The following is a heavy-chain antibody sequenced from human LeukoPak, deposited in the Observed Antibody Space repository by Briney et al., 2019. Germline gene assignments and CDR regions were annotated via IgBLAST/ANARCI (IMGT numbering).Heavy chain of an antibody. Sequence: PGGSLRLSCVASGFTFTSYAMSWVRQAPGKGLEYVSSISSVNHMYYVDSVKGRFTISRDNAKNSLFLQMNNLRGEDTAVYYCTREDCSNVRCYGASDAWGQGTLVTVSS. CDR3: TREDCSNVRCYGASDA. J-gene: IGHJ5*02. V-gene: IGHV3-69-1*01. D-gene: IGHD2-2*01. CDR2: ISSVNHM. CDR1: GFTFTSYA.